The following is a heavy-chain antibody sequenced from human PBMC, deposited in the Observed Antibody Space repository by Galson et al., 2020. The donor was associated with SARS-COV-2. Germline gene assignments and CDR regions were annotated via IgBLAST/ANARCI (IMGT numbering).Heavy chain of an antibody. CDR3: AKDRGTGSWEAFDV. CDR2: IWSDGSDT. J-gene: IGHJ4*02. V-gene: IGHV3-30*02. Sequence: GGSLRLSCAASGFNLRMYGINWVRQAPGKGLEWVELIWSDGSDTYYLDSVKGRFSVSRDKSKRVTFLDMSNLRGDDTGVYYCAKDRGTGSWEAFDVWGQGTLVTVSS. D-gene: IGHD3-10*01. CDR1: GFNLRMYG.